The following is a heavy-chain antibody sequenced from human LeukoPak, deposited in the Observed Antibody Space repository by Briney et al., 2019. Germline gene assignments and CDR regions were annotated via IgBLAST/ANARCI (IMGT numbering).Heavy chain of an antibody. V-gene: IGHV4-59*01. D-gene: IGHD2/OR15-2a*01. Sequence: PSETLSLTCTVSGGSISSYYWSWIRQPPGKGLEWIGYIYYSGSTNYNPSLKSRVTISVDTSKNQFSLKLSSVTAADTAVYYCARAIIGTPYYMDVWGKGTTVTVSS. CDR1: GGSISSYY. CDR3: ARAIIGTPYYMDV. J-gene: IGHJ6*03. CDR2: IYYSGST.